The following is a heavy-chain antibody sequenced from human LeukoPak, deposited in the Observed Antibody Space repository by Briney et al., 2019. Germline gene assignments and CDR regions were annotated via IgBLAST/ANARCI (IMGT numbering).Heavy chain of an antibody. J-gene: IGHJ5*02. CDR2: IYYSGST. V-gene: IGHV4-39*07. CDR3: TREVEGYSYASGRFLHFDP. D-gene: IGHD3-10*01. CDR1: GDSIRSSSYH. Sequence: PSETLSLTCTVSGDSIRSSSYHWGWTRQPPGKGLEWIGSIYYSGSTYNNRSLKRRLTISIDTSKNQFSLRLSSVTAADTAVYYCTREVEGYSYASGRFLHFDPWGQGTLVTVSS.